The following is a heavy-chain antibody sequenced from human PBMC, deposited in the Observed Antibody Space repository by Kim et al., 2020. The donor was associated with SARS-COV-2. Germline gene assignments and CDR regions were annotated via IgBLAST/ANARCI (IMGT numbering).Heavy chain of an antibody. CDR2: IYHSGST. Sequence: SETLSLTCAVSGGSISSSNWWSWVRQPPGKGLEWIGEIYHSGSTNYNPSLKSRVTISVDKSKNQFSLKLSSVTAADTAVYYCAREYGSGSSTPQNPPPQLSHPRWGQGTLVTVSS. V-gene: IGHV4-4*02. J-gene: IGHJ4*02. CDR1: GGSISSSNW. CDR3: AREYGSGSSTPQNPPPQLSHPR. D-gene: IGHD3-10*01.